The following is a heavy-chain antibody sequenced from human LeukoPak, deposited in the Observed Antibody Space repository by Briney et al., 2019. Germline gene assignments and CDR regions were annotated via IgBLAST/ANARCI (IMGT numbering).Heavy chain of an antibody. Sequence: AETLSLTCTVSGDSVSNDRYYWTWIRQSPGKGLEWIAYIRYSGHTNYNPSLDTRVTISLDASKNQLSLRLYSVTAADTAMYYCARYNWNTWFDPWGQGALVTVSS. CDR1: GDSVSNDRYY. CDR3: ARYNWNTWFDP. D-gene: IGHD1-1*01. V-gene: IGHV4-61*01. J-gene: IGHJ5*02. CDR2: IRYSGHT.